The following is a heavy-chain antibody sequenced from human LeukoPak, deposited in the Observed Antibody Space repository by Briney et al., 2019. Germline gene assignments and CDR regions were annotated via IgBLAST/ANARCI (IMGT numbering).Heavy chain of an antibody. CDR2: MNPNSGNT. J-gene: IGHJ5*02. D-gene: IGHD1-7*01. CDR1: GYTFTGYY. Sequence: GASVTVSCKASGYTFTGYYMHWVRQATGQGLEWMGWMNPNSGNTGYAQKFQGRVTMARNTSISTAYMEPSSLRSEDTAVYYCAGGARITGTSWFDPWGQGTLVTVSS. CDR3: AGGARITGTSWFDP. V-gene: IGHV1-8*02.